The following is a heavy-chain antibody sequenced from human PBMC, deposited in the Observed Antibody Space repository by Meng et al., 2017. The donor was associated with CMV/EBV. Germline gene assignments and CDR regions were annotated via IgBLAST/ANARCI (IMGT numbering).Heavy chain of an antibody. D-gene: IGHD1-7*01. CDR3: ARIMAGTTSYGMDI. CDR2: IFYSGRA. J-gene: IGHJ6*02. CDR1: GCSISSSTYY. V-gene: IGHV4-39*01. Sequence: GSLRPSCTVSGCSISSSTYYWGGIRQPPGKGLEWIVSIFYSGRAFYNPSLKSRISISVDTSKNQFSLKLSSVTAADTAVYYCARIMAGTTSYGMDIWGQGTTVTVSS.